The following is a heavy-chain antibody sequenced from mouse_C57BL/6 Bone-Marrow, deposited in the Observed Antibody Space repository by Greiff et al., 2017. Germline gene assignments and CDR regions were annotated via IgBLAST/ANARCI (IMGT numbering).Heavy chain of an antibody. CDR3: ARWAYS. CDR2: INPNNGGT. V-gene: IGHV1-26*01. CDR1: GYTFTDYY. Sequence: VQLQQSGPELVKPGASVKISCKASGYTFTDYYMNWVKQSHGKSLEWIGDINPNNGGTSYNQKFKGKATLTVDKSSSTAYMELRSLTSEDSAVYYCARWAYSWGQGTSVTVSS. J-gene: IGHJ4*01. D-gene: IGHD2-10*01.